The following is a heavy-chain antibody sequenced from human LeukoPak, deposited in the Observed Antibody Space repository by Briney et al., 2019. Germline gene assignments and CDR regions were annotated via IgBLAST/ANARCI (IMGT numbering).Heavy chain of an antibody. CDR3: AKDMAAAPVPGMDV. CDR1: GFTFSSYS. D-gene: IGHD6-13*01. CDR2: ISSSSSYK. Sequence: GGSLRLSCAASGFTFSSYSMNWVRQAPGKGLEWVSSISSSSSYKYYADSVKGRFTISRDNAKNSLYLQMNSLRAEDTALYYCAKDMAAAPVPGMDVWGQGTTVTVSS. V-gene: IGHV3-21*04. J-gene: IGHJ6*02.